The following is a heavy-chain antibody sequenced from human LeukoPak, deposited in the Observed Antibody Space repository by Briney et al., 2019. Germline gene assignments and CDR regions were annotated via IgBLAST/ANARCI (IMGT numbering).Heavy chain of an antibody. J-gene: IGHJ3*02. V-gene: IGHV3-30-3*01. CDR1: GFTFSSYA. CDR3: ARGQDIVVVVAATGGPSDAFDI. Sequence: PGGPLRLSCAASGFTFSSYAMHWVRHAPGKGLEWVAVISYDGSNEYYADSVKGRFTISRDNSKNTLYLQMNSLRADDTAVYYCARGQDIVVVVAATGGPSDAFDIWGQGTVVTVSS. D-gene: IGHD2-15*01. CDR2: ISYDGSNE.